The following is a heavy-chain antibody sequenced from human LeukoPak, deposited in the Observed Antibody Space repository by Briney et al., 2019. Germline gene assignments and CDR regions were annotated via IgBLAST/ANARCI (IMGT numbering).Heavy chain of an antibody. CDR1: GFTFSNYW. V-gene: IGHV3-7*03. J-gene: IGHJ5*02. CDR2: IKQDGSEK. D-gene: IGHD1-14*01. CDR3: AKDRYLRRPNWFDP. Sequence: PGGSPRLSCAASGFTFSNYWMSWVRQAPGKGLEWVANIKQDGSEKYYVDSVKGRFTISRDNSKNTLYLQMNSLRAEDTAVYYCAKDRYLRRPNWFDPWGQGTLVTVSS.